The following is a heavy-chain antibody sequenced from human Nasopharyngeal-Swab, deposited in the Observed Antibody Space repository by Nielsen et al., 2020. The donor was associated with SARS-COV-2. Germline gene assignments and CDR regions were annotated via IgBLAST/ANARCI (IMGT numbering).Heavy chain of an antibody. Sequence: GESLKISCAASGFTISSNGMNWVRQAPGKGLEWVAYISSSSTSYYADDVKGRFTISRDNPKNSLYLQMNSLRDEDTAVYYCARDVGIVGATLDNWGQGTLVTVSS. CDR2: ISSSSTS. CDR3: ARDVGIVGATLDN. J-gene: IGHJ4*02. CDR1: GFTISSNG. V-gene: IGHV3-48*02. D-gene: IGHD1-26*01.